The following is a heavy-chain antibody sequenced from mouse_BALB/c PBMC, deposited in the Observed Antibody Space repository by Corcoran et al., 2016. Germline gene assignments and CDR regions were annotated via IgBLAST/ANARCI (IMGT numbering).Heavy chain of an antibody. CDR1: GYTFTECT. J-gene: IGHJ1*01. V-gene: IGHV1-22*01. CDR3: ARNYGSSYWNIDV. CDR2: INPNNGGT. D-gene: IGHD1-1*01. Sequence: EVQLQQSGSELVKPGASVKISCKTSGYTFTECTKPWLKNSHAKRLEWIGCINPNNGGTSYNQTFKGKATLTVDKSSSTSYMELRSLTSEDSAVYYCARNYGSSYWNIDVWGAGTTVTVS.